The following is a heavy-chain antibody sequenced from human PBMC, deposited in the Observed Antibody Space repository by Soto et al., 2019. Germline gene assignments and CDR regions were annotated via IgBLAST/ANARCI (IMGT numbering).Heavy chain of an antibody. CDR1: GYTFTSYG. CDR2: ISAYNGNI. J-gene: IGHJ3*02. D-gene: IGHD4-17*01. V-gene: IGHV1-18*01. Sequence: ASVKVSCKASGYTFTSYGISWVRQAPGQGLEWMGWISAYNGNINYAQKLQGRVTMTTDTSTSTAYMELRSLRSDDTAVYYCASHDYGDVQDAFDIWGQGTMVTVSS. CDR3: ASHDYGDVQDAFDI.